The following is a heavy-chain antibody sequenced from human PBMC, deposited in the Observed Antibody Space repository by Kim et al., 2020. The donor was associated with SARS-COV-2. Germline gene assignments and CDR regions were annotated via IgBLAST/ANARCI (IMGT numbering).Heavy chain of an antibody. Sequence: GGSLRLSCAASGFTFSSYTMHWVRQAPGKGLVWVSRIKSDGSSTNYADSVRGRFTISRDNAKNTLYLQMNSLRAEDTAVYYCARSYGSGSYSLGYWGQGTLVTVSS. CDR2: IKSDGSST. D-gene: IGHD3-10*01. CDR3: ARSYGSGSYSLGY. CDR1: GFTFSSYT. J-gene: IGHJ4*02. V-gene: IGHV3-74*01.